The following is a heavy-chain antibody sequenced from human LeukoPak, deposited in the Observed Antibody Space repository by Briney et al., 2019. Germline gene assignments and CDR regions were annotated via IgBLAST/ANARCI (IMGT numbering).Heavy chain of an antibody. J-gene: IGHJ3*02. D-gene: IGHD7-27*01. Sequence: PSQTLSLTCTVSGGSISSGSYYWSWIRQPAGKGLEWIGRIYTSGSTSYNPSLKSRVTISVDTSKNQFSLKLSSVIAADTAVYYCASSKLGVYAFDIWGQGTMVTVSS. CDR2: IYTSGST. V-gene: IGHV4-61*02. CDR1: GGSISSGSYY. CDR3: ASSKLGVYAFDI.